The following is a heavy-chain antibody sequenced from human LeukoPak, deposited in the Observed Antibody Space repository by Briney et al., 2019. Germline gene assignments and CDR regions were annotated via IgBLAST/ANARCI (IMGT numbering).Heavy chain of an antibody. J-gene: IGHJ4*02. CDR3: AKVRRAAYYFDY. Sequence: GGSLRLSCAASGFTFSSYAMSWVRQAPGKGLEWVSAISGSGGSTYYADSVRGRFTISRDNSKNTLYLQMNSLRAEDTAVYYCAKVRRAAYYFDYWGQGTLVTVSS. V-gene: IGHV3-23*01. D-gene: IGHD6-25*01. CDR2: ISGSGGST. CDR1: GFTFSSYA.